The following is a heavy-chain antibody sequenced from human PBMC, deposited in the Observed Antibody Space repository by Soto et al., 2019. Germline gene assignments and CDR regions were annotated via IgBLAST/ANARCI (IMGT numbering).Heavy chain of an antibody. Sequence: KPSGTLSLTCAVSCASVSSYYWSWIRQPPGKGLEWIGYIYYNGDTKYNPSLKSRVTISLDTSKNQFSLKLNSVTAADTAVYFCARDRYSSSPDFDYWGQGTLVTVSS. V-gene: IGHV4-59*02. CDR3: ARDRYSSSPDFDY. CDR1: CASVSSYY. D-gene: IGHD3-22*01. J-gene: IGHJ4*02. CDR2: IYYNGDT.